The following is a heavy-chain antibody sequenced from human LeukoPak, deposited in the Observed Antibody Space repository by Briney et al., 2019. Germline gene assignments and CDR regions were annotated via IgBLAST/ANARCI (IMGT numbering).Heavy chain of an antibody. Sequence: ASVKVSCKASGCTFSSYAISWVRQAPGQGLEWMGWINPNSGGTNYAQKFQGRVTMTRDTSISTAYMELSRLRSDDTAVYYCARDSLFIDSSGWFDYWGQGTLVTVSS. V-gene: IGHV1-2*02. J-gene: IGHJ4*02. CDR3: ARDSLFIDSSGWFDY. D-gene: IGHD6-19*01. CDR2: INPNSGGT. CDR1: GCTFSSYA.